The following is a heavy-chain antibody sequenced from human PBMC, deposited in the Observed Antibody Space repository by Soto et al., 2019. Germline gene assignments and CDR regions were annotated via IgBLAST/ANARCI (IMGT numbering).Heavy chain of an antibody. Sequence: QVQLVESGGDLVKPGGALRLSCAASGFTFSDYYMSWIRQAPGKGLEWDSYISSTGSTTYYADSVRGRFTMSRDNSKRSLYLLVNSLSTDDTAVYSFARGVQTYYFDNWGKGTLVTFSS. CDR1: GFTFSDYY. CDR3: ARGVQTYYFDN. J-gene: IGHJ4*02. V-gene: IGHV3-11*01. CDR2: ISSTGSTT.